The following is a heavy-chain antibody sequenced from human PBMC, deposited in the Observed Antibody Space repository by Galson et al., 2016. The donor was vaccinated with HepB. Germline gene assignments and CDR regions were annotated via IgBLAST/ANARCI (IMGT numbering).Heavy chain of an antibody. J-gene: IGHJ5*02. CDR2: ISGSGRNR. V-gene: IGHV3-23*01. Sequence: SLRLSCAASGFTFSSYAMSWVRQAPGKGLEWVSAISGSGRNRYYADSVMGRFTISRDNFKNTLYLQMNSLRAGDTAVFYCAKGSPVTTGHKSDPWGQGTLVTVSS. D-gene: IGHD4-17*01. CDR3: AKGSPVTTGHKSDP. CDR1: GFTFSSYA.